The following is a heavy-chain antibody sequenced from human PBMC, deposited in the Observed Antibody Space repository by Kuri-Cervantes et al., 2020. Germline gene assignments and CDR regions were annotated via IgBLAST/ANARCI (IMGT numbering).Heavy chain of an antibody. CDR2: FDPEDGET. J-gene: IGHJ4*02. D-gene: IGHD6-6*01. V-gene: IGHV1-24*01. Sequence: ASVKVSCKVPGYTLTELSMHWVRQAPGKGLEWMGGFDPEDGETIYAQKFQGRVTMTEDTSTDTAYMELSSLRSEDTAVYYCATVSSSFSLYYFDYWGQGTLVTVSS. CDR3: ATVSSSFSLYYFDY. CDR1: GYTLTELS.